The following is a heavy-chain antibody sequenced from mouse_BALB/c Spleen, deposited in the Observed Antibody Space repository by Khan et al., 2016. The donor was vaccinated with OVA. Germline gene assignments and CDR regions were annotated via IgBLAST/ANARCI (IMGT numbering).Heavy chain of an antibody. J-gene: IGHJ3*01. Sequence: VQLKESGPGLVKPSQSLSLTCTVTGYSITSDYAWNWIRQFPGNKLEWMGYMHYSGSTSYNPSLKSRISITRDSSKHQFFLHVNSVTSEDTATYYCARWFAYWGQGTLVTVSA. CDR1: GYSITSDYA. CDR3: ARWFAY. CDR2: MHYSGST. V-gene: IGHV3-2*02.